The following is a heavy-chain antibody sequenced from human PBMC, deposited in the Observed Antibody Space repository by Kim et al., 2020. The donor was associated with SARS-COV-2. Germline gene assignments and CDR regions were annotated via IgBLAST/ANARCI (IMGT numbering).Heavy chain of an antibody. D-gene: IGHD2-2*01. Sequence: PSLKSRVTISVATSKNPFSLKLSSVTAADTAVYYCARDRGVVVPAAIIDPWGQGTLVTVSS. V-gene: IGHV4-30-2*05. J-gene: IGHJ5*02. CDR3: ARDRGVVVPAAIIDP.